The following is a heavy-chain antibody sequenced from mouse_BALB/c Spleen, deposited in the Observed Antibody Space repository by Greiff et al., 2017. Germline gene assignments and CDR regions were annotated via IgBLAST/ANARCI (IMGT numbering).Heavy chain of an antibody. CDR3: ARGDYLDY. Sequence: VQLQQPGAELVKPGASVKLSCKASGYTFTSYWMHWVKQRPGQGLEWIGEIDPSDSYTNYNQKFKGKATLTVDKSSSTAYMQLSSLTSEDSAVYYCARGDYLDYWGQGTTLTVSS. CDR1: GYTFTSYW. V-gene: IGHV1-69*02. CDR2: IDPSDSYT. J-gene: IGHJ2*01.